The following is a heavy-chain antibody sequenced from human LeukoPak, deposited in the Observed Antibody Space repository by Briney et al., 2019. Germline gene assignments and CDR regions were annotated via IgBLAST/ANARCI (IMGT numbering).Heavy chain of an antibody. CDR2: VHTSGST. V-gene: IGHV4-4*07. CDR3: ARDLLYSSSSDGQGF. J-gene: IGHJ4*02. Sequence: SETLSLTCTVSGGSISSYYWSWIRQPAGKGLEWIGRVHTSGSTNYNPSLKSRVTMSVDTAKNHFSLKLSSATAADTAVYCCARDLLYSSSSDGQGFWGQGTLVTVSS. CDR1: GGSISSYY. D-gene: IGHD6-6*01.